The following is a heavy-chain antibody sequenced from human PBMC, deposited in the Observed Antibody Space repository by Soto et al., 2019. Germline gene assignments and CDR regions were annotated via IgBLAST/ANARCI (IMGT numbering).Heavy chain of an antibody. CDR2: IRSKNDGGTA. J-gene: IGHJ4*02. Sequence: GSLRLSCAASGFTFSDAWLTWVRQAPGKGLEWVGRIRSKNDGGTADYTAPVKGRFTISRDDSKNTLYLQVNSLESEDTAVYYCITGDFWGQGILVSVSS. D-gene: IGHD1-20*01. CDR1: GFTFSDAW. V-gene: IGHV3-15*01. CDR3: ITGDF.